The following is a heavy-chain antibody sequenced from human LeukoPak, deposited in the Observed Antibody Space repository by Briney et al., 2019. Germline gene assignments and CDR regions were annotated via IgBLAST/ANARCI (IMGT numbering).Heavy chain of an antibody. V-gene: IGHV1-2*02. D-gene: IGHD6-19*01. CDR3: ARVLTMAGTFDD. CDR1: GYTFTGYY. CDR2: INPNSGGT. Sequence: ASVTVSCKASGYTFTGYYMHWVRQAPGPGLGWMGWINPNSGGTNYAQKFQGRVTMTRDTSISTAYMELSRLRSDDTAVYYCARVLTMAGTFDDWGQGTLVTVSS. J-gene: IGHJ4*02.